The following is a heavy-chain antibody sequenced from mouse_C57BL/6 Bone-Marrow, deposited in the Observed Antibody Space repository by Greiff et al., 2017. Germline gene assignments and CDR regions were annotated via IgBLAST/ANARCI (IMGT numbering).Heavy chain of an antibody. CDR1: GYTFTSYW. Sequence: QVHVKHSGAELVKPGASVKLSCKASGYTFTSYWMHWVKQRPGQGLEWIGMIHPNSGSTNYNEKFKSKATLTVDKSSSTAYMQLSSLTSEDSAVYYCARKQGRSLYAMDYWGQGTSVTVSS. V-gene: IGHV1-64*01. J-gene: IGHJ4*01. CDR3: ARKQGRSLYAMDY. CDR2: IHPNSGST.